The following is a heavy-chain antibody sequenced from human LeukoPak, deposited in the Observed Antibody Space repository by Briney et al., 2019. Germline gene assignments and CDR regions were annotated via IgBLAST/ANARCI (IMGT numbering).Heavy chain of an antibody. CDR1: GFIFNTYA. D-gene: IGHD3-22*01. CDR2: ISGGGDYI. J-gene: IGHJ4*02. Sequence: GGSLRLSCAASGFIFNTYAINWVRQAPGKGLEWVSAISGGGDYIYSAHSVKGRFSLSRDNSKNTLYLQINSLSADDTAVYYCARKLLYYDRSGPSFDYWGQGTLVTVSS. CDR3: ARKLLYYDRSGPSFDY. V-gene: IGHV3-23*01.